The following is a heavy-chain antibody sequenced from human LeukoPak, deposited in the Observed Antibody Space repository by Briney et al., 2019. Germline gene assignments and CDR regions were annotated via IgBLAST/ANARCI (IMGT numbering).Heavy chain of an antibody. V-gene: IGHV4-61*05. D-gene: IGHD1-14*01. CDR1: GGSISSSSYY. J-gene: IGHJ3*02. CDR3: ARRLPMSGITCLDI. Sequence: PSETLSLTCTVSGGSISSSSYYWSWIRQPPGKGLEWIGYISYTGSTNYNPSPKSRVTISIDTSKNQFSLKLSSVTAADTAVYYCARRLPMSGITCLDIWGQETMVTVSS. CDR2: ISYTGST.